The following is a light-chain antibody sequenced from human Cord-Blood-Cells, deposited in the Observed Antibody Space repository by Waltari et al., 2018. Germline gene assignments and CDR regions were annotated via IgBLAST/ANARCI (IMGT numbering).Light chain of an antibody. V-gene: IGLV2-23*01. CDR1: SSDVGSYNL. Sequence: QSALTQPASVSGSPGQSITIPCTGTSSDVGSYNLVSCYQQHPGKAPKLMIYEGSKRPSGVSNRFSGSKSGNTASLTISGLQAEDKADYYCCSYAGSSTYYVFGTGTKVTVL. CDR2: EGS. J-gene: IGLJ1*01. CDR3: CSYAGSSTYYV.